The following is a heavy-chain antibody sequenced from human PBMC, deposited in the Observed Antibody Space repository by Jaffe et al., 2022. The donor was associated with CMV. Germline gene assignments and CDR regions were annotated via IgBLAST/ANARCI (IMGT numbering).Heavy chain of an antibody. D-gene: IGHD2-2*01. J-gene: IGHJ6*02. CDR1: GFTFSDHY. Sequence: EVQLVESGGGLVQPGGSLRLSCAASGFTFSDHYMDWVRQAPGKGLEWVGRTRNKANSYTTEYAASVKGRFTISRDDSKNSLYLQMNSLKTEDTAVYYCATVPAEDGMDVWGQGTTVTVSS. CDR3: ATVPAEDGMDV. V-gene: IGHV3-72*01. CDR2: TRNKANSYTT.